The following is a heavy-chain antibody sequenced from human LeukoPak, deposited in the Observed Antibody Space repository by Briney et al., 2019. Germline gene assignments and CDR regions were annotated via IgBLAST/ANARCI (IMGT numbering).Heavy chain of an antibody. CDR3: ARDWRQDNAFDL. Sequence: GGSLRHSCAASGFTFSSYWMSWVRQAPGKGLEWVANIKQDGSEKYYVDSVKGRFTISRDNAKNSLYLQMNSLRVEDTAVYYCARDWRQDNAFDLWGQGTMVTVSS. D-gene: IGHD2-15*01. V-gene: IGHV3-7*01. CDR1: GFTFSSYW. CDR2: IKQDGSEK. J-gene: IGHJ3*01.